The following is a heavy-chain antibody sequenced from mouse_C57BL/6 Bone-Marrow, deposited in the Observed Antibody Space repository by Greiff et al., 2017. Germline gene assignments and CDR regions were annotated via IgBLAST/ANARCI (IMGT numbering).Heavy chain of an antibody. CDR3: ARGWLPAWFAY. V-gene: IGHV5-17*01. J-gene: IGHJ3*01. CDR2: ISSCSSTI. Sequence: EVQRVESGGGLVKPGGSLKLSCAASGFTFSDYGMHWVRQAPEKGLEWVAYISSCSSTIYYADTVKGRFTISRDNAKNTLFLQMTSLRSEDTAMYYCARGWLPAWFAYWGQGTLVTVSA. D-gene: IGHD2-2*01. CDR1: GFTFSDYG.